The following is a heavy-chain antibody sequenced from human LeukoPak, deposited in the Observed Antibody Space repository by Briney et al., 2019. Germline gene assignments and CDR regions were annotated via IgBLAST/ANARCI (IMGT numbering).Heavy chain of an antibody. Sequence: PSETLSLTCTVSGGSIGSYYWSWIRQPPGKGLEWLGYIYYSGSTNYNPSLKSRVTISVDTSKNQFSLKLSSVTAADTAVYYCARDGGEGGATFDYWGQGTLVTVSS. CDR3: ARDGGEGGATFDY. J-gene: IGHJ4*02. CDR1: GGSIGSYY. D-gene: IGHD1-26*01. V-gene: IGHV4-59*01. CDR2: IYYSGST.